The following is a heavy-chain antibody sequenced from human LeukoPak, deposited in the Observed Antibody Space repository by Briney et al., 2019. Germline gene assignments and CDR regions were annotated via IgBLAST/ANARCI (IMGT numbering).Heavy chain of an antibody. CDR1: GGSISSYY. V-gene: IGHV4-59*01. CDR2: IYYSGST. Sequence: SETLSLTCTVSGGSISSYYWSWIRQPPGKGLEWIGYIYYSGSTNYNPSLKSRVTISVDTSKNQFSLKLSSVTAADMAVYYCARGLWFGELPGYWGQGTLVTVSS. D-gene: IGHD3-10*01. CDR3: ARGLWFGELPGY. J-gene: IGHJ4*02.